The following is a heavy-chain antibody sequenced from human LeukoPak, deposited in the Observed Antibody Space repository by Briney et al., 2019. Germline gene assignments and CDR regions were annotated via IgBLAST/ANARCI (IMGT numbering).Heavy chain of an antibody. Sequence: GGSLRLSCADSGFTFSSYSMNWVRQAPGKGLEWVSSISSGSSHIFYADSVKGRFTIPRENARNSLYLQMNSLRSEDTAVYYCARDLGNYGSDYWGQGILVTVSS. D-gene: IGHD1-7*01. J-gene: IGHJ4*02. V-gene: IGHV3-21*01. CDR3: ARDLGNYGSDY. CDR2: ISSGSSHI. CDR1: GFTFSSYS.